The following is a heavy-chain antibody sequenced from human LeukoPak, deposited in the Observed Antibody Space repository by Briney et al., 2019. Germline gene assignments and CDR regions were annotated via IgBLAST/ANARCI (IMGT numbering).Heavy chain of an antibody. D-gene: IGHD3-22*01. J-gene: IGHJ4*02. V-gene: IGHV2-5*01. CDR3: AHSWDDSSGYPDY. CDR1: GGSISSSSST. CDR2: IYWNDDK. Sequence: TLSLTCTVSGGSISSSSSTYHWGWIRQPPGKALEWLALIYWNDDKRYSPSLKSRLTITKDTSKNQVVLTMTNMDPVDTATYYCAHSWDDSSGYPDYWGQGTLVTVSS.